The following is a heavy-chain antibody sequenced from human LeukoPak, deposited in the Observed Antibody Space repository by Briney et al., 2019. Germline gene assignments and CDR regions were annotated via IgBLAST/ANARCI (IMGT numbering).Heavy chain of an antibody. CDR1: GFTFSSYA. J-gene: IGHJ4*02. CDR3: AKYDSSGYYPPLFDY. CDR2: ISGSGGST. Sequence: PGGSLRLSCAASGFTFSSYAMSWVRRAPGKGLEWVSAISGSGGSTYYADSAKGRFTISRDNSKNTLYLQMNSPRAEDTAVYYCAKYDSSGYYPPLFDYWGQGTLVTVSS. V-gene: IGHV3-23*01. D-gene: IGHD3-22*01.